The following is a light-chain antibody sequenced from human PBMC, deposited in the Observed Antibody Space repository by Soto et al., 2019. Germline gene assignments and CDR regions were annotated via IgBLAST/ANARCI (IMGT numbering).Light chain of an antibody. J-gene: IGKJ1*01. Sequence: EFVLTQSPGTPSLSPGERATLSCRASQTVRNNYLAWYQQKPGQAPRLLIYDASSRATGIPDRFSGGGSGTDFTLTISRLEPEDFAVYYCQQYGSSGTFGQGTKVDIK. V-gene: IGKV3-20*01. CDR1: QTVRNNY. CDR2: DAS. CDR3: QQYGSSGT.